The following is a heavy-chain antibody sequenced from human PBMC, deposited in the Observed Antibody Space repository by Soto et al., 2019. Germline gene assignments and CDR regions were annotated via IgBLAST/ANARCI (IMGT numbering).Heavy chain of an antibody. J-gene: IGHJ4*02. Sequence: PSETLSLTCTVSGGSISSYYWSWIRQPPGKGLEWIGYIYYSGSTNYNPSLKSRVTISVDTSKNQFSLKLSSVTAADTAVYYCARDTGGGIQDYFDYWGQGTLVTVSS. V-gene: IGHV4-59*12. CDR1: GGSISSYY. CDR3: ARDTGGGIQDYFDY. CDR2: IYYSGST.